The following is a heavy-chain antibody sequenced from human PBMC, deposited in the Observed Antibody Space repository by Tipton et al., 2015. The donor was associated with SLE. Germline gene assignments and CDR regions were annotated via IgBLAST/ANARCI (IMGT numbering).Heavy chain of an antibody. CDR2: IYTSGST. Sequence: LRLSCTVSGGSISSYYWSWIRQPPGKGLEWIGYIYTSGSTNYNPSLKSRVTISVDTSKNQFSLKLSSVTAADTAVYYCARGGYSSGWSAFDYWGQGTLVTVSS. CDR3: ARGGYSSGWSAFDY. CDR1: GGSISSYY. J-gene: IGHJ4*02. D-gene: IGHD6-19*01. V-gene: IGHV4-4*09.